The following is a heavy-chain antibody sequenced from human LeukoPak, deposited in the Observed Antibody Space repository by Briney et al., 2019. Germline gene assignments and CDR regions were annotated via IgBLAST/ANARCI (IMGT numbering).Heavy chain of an antibody. Sequence: SETLSLTCAVYGGSFSGYYWSWIRQPPGKGLEWIGYIYYSGSTNYNPSLKSRVTISVDTSKNQFSLKLSSVTAADTAVYYCAGVARYCSSTSCYTVSNWFDPWGQGTLVTVSS. V-gene: IGHV4-59*08. CDR1: GGSFSGYY. D-gene: IGHD2-2*02. J-gene: IGHJ5*02. CDR3: AGVARYCSSTSCYTVSNWFDP. CDR2: IYYSGST.